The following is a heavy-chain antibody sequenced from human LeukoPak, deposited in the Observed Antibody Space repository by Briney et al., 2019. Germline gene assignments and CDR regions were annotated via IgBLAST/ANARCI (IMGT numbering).Heavy chain of an antibody. CDR2: INHSGST. D-gene: IGHD2-2*01. J-gene: IGHJ4*02. Sequence: SETLSLTCAVYGGSFSGYYWSWIRQPPGKGLEWIGEINHSGSTNYNPSLKSRVTISVDTSKNQFSLKLSSETAADTAVYYCAREGSTSRPIDYWGQGTLVTVSS. CDR3: AREGSTSRPIDY. CDR1: GGSFSGYY. V-gene: IGHV4-34*01.